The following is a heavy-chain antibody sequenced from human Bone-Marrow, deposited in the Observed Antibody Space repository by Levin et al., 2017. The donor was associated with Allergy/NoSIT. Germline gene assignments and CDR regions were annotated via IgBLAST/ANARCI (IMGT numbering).Heavy chain of an antibody. Sequence: LSLTCAASGFTFSSYSMNWVRQAPGKGLEWVSSISSSSSYIYYADSVKGRFTISRDNAKNSLYLQMNSLRAEDTAVYYCAIHDYGETDAFDIWGQGTMVTVSS. CDR2: ISSSSSYI. V-gene: IGHV3-21*01. J-gene: IGHJ3*02. D-gene: IGHD4-17*01. CDR3: AIHDYGETDAFDI. CDR1: GFTFSSYS.